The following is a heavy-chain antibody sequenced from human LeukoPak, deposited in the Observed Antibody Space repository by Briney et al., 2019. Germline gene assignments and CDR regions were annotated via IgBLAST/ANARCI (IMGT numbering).Heavy chain of an antibody. CDR3: ARDLGLRGVHDY. CDR2: ISYDGSNK. D-gene: IGHD3-10*01. J-gene: IGHJ4*02. V-gene: IGHV3-30-3*01. CDR1: GFTFSSYA. Sequence: GGSLRLSCAASGFTFSSYAMHWVRQAPGKGLEWVAVISYDGSNKYYADSVKGRFTISRDNSKNTLYLQMNSLRAEDTAVYYCARDLGLRGVHDYWGQGTLVTVSS.